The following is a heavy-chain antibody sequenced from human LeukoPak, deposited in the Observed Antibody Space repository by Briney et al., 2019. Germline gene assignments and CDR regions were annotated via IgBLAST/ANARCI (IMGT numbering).Heavy chain of an antibody. CDR2: ISSSSRYI. Sequence: GGYLRLSCAASGFTFSSNSMNWVRQAPGKGLEWGSSISSSSRYIYYTDSVKGRFTISRDNGKTSLYLQMNSLRAEDTAVYYCARDVEDGYNFYLYWGQGTLVTVSS. CDR3: ARDVEDGYNFYLY. V-gene: IGHV3-21*01. D-gene: IGHD5-24*01. CDR1: GFTFSSNS. J-gene: IGHJ4*02.